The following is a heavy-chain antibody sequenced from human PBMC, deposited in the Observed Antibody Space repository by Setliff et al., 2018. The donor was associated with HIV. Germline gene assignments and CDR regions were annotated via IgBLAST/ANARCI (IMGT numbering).Heavy chain of an antibody. CDR1: GFTFSSYS. CDR3: WTGTMYDAFDI. D-gene: IGHD1-1*01. J-gene: IGHJ3*02. CDR2: ISSSSTYI. V-gene: IGHV3-21*01. Sequence: GGSLRLSCSASGFTFSSYSMNWVRQAPGKGLEWVSSISSSSTYIYYADSVKGRFTISRDNAKSSLYLQMNSLRVDDTAFYYCWTGTMYDAFDIWGQGTTVIVSS.